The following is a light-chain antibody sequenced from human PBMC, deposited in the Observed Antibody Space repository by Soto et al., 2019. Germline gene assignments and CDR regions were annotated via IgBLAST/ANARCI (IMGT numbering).Light chain of an antibody. J-gene: IGKJ4*01. CDR3: QKYNSAPLT. Sequence: TVFTQSPWTLSLSPGERATLSCMASQSVSSTLAWYQQKPGQAPRLLIYGASTRATGIPARFSGSGSGTDFTLTISSLQPEDVAAYYCQKYNSAPLTFGGGTKVDIK. CDR1: QSVSST. V-gene: IGKV3-15*01. CDR2: GAS.